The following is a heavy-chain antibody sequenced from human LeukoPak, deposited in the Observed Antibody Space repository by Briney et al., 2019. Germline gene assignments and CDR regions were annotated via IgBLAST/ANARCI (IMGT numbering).Heavy chain of an antibody. CDR1: GFTFSSYA. J-gene: IGHJ5*02. CDR2: ISFSGSNT. D-gene: IGHD6-25*01. V-gene: IGHV3-23*01. Sequence: GGSLRLSCAAAGFTFSSYAMSWVRQAPGKGLEWVSAISFSGSNTYYADSVKGRFTISRDNLKNTLYLQMNSLGAEDTAVYFCAKEVKAATNWFDPWGQGTLVTVSS. CDR3: AKEVKAATNWFDP.